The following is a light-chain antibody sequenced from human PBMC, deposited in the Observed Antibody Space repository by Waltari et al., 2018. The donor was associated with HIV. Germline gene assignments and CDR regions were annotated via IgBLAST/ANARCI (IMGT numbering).Light chain of an antibody. V-gene: IGLV10-54*04. Sequence: QAGLTQPPSVSADLRQTATLTCTGNNTNVGHQGATWLQQHQGHPPKLLSYRNKNRPAGISERFSASRSGTTASLKVTGLQPEDEADYYCSTWDRSLGAWVFGGGTKLTVL. CDR1: NTNVGHQG. J-gene: IGLJ3*02. CDR3: STWDRSLGAWV. CDR2: RNK.